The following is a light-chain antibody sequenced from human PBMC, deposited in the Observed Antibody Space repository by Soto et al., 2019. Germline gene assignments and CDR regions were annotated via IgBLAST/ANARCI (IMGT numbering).Light chain of an antibody. CDR1: SSDVGAYNF. V-gene: IGLV2-14*01. CDR2: EVT. CDR3: SSYTTSTPYV. J-gene: IGLJ1*01. Sequence: QSVLTQPASVSGSPGQSITLSCTGTSSDVGAYNFVSWYQHHPGRAPKLIIYEVTIRPSGVSNRFSGSKSGNTASLTISGLQAEDEADYYCSSYTTSTPYVFGSGTKLTVL.